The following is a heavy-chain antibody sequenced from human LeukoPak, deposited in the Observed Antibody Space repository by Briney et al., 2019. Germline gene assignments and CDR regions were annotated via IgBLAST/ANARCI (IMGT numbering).Heavy chain of an antibody. CDR2: ISWNSGSI. V-gene: IGHV3-20*01. D-gene: IGHD3-22*01. CDR1: GFTFSSYS. Sequence: PGGSLRLSCAASGFTFSSYSMNWVRQAPGKGLEWVSGISWNSGSIGYADSVKGRFTISRDNAKNSLYLQMNSLRAEDTALYHCARDRGRYYDTSDAFDIWGQGTMVTVSS. J-gene: IGHJ3*02. CDR3: ARDRGRYYDTSDAFDI.